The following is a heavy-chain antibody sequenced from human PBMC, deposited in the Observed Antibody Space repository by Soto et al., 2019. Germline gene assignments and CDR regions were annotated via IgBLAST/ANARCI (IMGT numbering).Heavy chain of an antibody. J-gene: IGHJ4*02. CDR3: ARDLSGGSSWYEFDS. CDR2: VHYSGAT. V-gene: IGHV4-59*01. CDR1: GDSIRSSY. D-gene: IGHD6-13*01. Sequence: SETLSLTCTVSGDSIRSSYWSWVRQPPGKGLEWIGYVHYSGATNSNPTLKSRVTISADTSKNQFSLKVVSVTPSDTAVYFCARDLSGGSSWYEFDSWGPGILVTVSS.